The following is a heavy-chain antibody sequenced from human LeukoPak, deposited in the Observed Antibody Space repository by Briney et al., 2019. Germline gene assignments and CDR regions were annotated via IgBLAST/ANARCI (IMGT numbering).Heavy chain of an antibody. CDR2: IYQTGDS. Sequence: PSETLSLTCTVSGGSVINNYWSWIRQAPGKGLEWIGYIYQTGDSNHNPSLKSRVTISMDTSKNQMSLNLKSVTAADTAVYYCARHPFATPFDQWGQGTLVTVSS. V-gene: IGHV4-59*08. D-gene: IGHD2-15*01. CDR1: GGSVINNY. J-gene: IGHJ4*02. CDR3: ARHPFATPFDQ.